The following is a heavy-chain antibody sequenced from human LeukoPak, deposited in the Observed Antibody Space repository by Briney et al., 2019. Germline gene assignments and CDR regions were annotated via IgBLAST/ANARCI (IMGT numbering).Heavy chain of an antibody. CDR1: GYSFTSYW. CDR2: IYPGDSDT. J-gene: IGHJ4*02. Sequence: GESLKISCKGSGYSFTSYWIGWVRQMPGKGLEWMGIIYPGDSDTRYSPSFQGQVTILADKSISTAYLQWSSLKASDTAMYYCARVTDYYYDSSGLTDYWGQGTLVTVSS. V-gene: IGHV5-51*01. D-gene: IGHD3-22*01. CDR3: ARVTDYYYDSSGLTDY.